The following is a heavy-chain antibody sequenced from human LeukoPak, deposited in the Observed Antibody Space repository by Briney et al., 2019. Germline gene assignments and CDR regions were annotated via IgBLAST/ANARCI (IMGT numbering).Heavy chain of an antibody. CDR3: SKDRLDRTGYYFFDY. D-gene: IGHD3-9*01. Sequence: GGSLRLSCAASGFTFSSYGMHWVRQAPGKGLEWVASIRYDGDNKYYADSVRGRFTISRDDSRNTLYVQMSSLRVEDTAVYFCSKDRLDRTGYYFFDYWGQGTLVTVSS. CDR1: GFTFSSYG. J-gene: IGHJ4*02. CDR2: IRYDGDNK. V-gene: IGHV3-30*02.